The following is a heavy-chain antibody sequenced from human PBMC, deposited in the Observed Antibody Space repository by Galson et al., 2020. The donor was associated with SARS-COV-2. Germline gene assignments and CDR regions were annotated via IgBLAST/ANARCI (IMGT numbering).Heavy chain of an antibody. J-gene: IGHJ4*02. CDR1: GFTFSNYV. V-gene: IGHV3-30*04. D-gene: IGHD1-26*01. CDR2: ISSDGSNS. CDR3: ARGGEWELPCYFDY. Sequence: GESLKISCAASGFTFSNYVMHWVRQAPGKGPEWVAVISSDGSNSFYADSLKGRFTISRDNSKSTLYLQMNSLRAEDTAVYYCARGGEWELPCYFDYWGQGTLVIVSS.